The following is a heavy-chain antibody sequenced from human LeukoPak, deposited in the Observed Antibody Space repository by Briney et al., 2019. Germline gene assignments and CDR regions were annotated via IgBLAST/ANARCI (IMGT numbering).Heavy chain of an antibody. D-gene: IGHD3-10*01. CDR1: GDSISSGGYS. CDR2: IYHSGST. Sequence: SETLSLTCAVSGDSISSGGYSWSWIRQPPGKGLEWIGYIYHSGSTYYNPSLKSRVTISVDRSKNQFSLKLSSVTAADTAAYYCARVGMVRGVIFFDYWGQGTLVTVSS. V-gene: IGHV4-30-2*01. CDR3: ARVGMVRGVIFFDY. J-gene: IGHJ4*02.